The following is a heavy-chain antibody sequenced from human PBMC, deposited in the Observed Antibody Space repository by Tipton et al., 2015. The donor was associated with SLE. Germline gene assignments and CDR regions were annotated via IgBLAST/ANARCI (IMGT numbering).Heavy chain of an antibody. D-gene: IGHD1-26*01. Sequence: SLRLSCAASGFSFVSYWMHWVRQAPGKGLAWVSRINSDGSSTIYADSVKGRFTISRDNAKNTLDLQMNSLRADDTAVYYCAREYSGRYYPAVDIWGQGTMVTFSS. V-gene: IGHV3-74*01. CDR1: GFSFVSYW. CDR3: AREYSGRYYPAVDI. J-gene: IGHJ3*02. CDR2: INSDGSST.